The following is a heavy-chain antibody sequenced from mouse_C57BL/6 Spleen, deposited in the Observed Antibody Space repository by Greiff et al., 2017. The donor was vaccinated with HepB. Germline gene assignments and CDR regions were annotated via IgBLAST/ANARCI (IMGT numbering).Heavy chain of an antibody. CDR3: ARSDDYGLYWYFDV. CDR1: GYAFSSSW. D-gene: IGHD2-4*01. J-gene: IGHJ1*03. CDR2: IYPGDGDT. V-gene: IGHV1-82*01. Sequence: QVQLKESGPELVKPGASVKISCKASGYAFSSSWMNWVKQRPGKGLEWIGRIYPGDGDTNYNGKFKGKATLTADKSSSTAYMQLSSLTSEDSAVYFCARSDDYGLYWYFDVWGTGTTVTVSS.